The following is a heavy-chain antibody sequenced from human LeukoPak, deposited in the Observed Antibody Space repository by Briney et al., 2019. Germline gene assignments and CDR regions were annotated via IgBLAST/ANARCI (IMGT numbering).Heavy chain of an antibody. V-gene: IGHV1-24*01. D-gene: IGHD1-7*01. CDR3: ATAFSHLELRDY. CDR1: GYTLTELS. CDR2: FDPEDGET. Sequence: ASVKVSCKVSGYTLTELSMHWVRQAPGKGLEWMGGFDPEDGETIYAQKFQGRATMTEDTSTDTAYMELSSLRSEDTAVYYCATAFSHLELRDYWGQGTLVTVSS. J-gene: IGHJ4*02.